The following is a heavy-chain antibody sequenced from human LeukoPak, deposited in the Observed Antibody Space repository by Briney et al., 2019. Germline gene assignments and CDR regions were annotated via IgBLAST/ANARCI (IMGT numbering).Heavy chain of an antibody. Sequence: GGSLRLSCVAPGFTLSRHWMSWVRQMPGKGLEWMGIIYPGDSDTRYSPSFQGQVTISADKSISTAYLQWSSLKASDTAMYYCARRIAARLRNSGSGAFDIWGQGTMVTVSS. CDR2: IYPGDSDT. V-gene: IGHV5-51*01. D-gene: IGHD6-6*01. J-gene: IGHJ3*02. CDR3: ARRIAARLRNSGSGAFDI. CDR1: GFTLSRHW.